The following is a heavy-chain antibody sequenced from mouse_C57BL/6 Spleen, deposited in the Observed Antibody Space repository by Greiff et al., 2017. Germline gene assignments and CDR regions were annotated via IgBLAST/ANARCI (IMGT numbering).Heavy chain of an antibody. CDR3: ARKFAY. Sequence: VQLQQPGAELVKPGASAKLSCKASGYTFTSYWMQWVNQRPGQGLEWIGEIDPSDSYTNYNQKFKGKATLTVDTSSSTAYMQLSSLTSEDSAVYYCARKFAYWGQGTLVTVSA. CDR1: GYTFTSYW. CDR2: IDPSDSYT. J-gene: IGHJ3*01. V-gene: IGHV1-50*01.